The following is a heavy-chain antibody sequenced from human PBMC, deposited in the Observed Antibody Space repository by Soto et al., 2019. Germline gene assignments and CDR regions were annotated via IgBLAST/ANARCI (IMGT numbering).Heavy chain of an antibody. CDR3: ARHVNYDFWSGYPFFDY. Sequence: QLQLQESGPGLVKPSETLSLTCTVSGGSISSSSYYWGWIRQPPGKGLEWIGSIYYSGSTYYNPSLKSRVTISVDTSKNPFSLKLSSVTAADTAVYYCARHVNYDFWSGYPFFDYWGQGTLVTVSS. CDR1: GGSISSSSYY. V-gene: IGHV4-39*01. CDR2: IYYSGST. D-gene: IGHD3-3*01. J-gene: IGHJ4*02.